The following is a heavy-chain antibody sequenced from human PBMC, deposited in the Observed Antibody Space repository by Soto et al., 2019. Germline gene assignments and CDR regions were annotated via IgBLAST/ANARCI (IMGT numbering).Heavy chain of an antibody. CDR2: TTSSGSTI. V-gene: IGHV3-11*01. CDR3: AREPQGIAVHHSYYCGMDV. Sequence: QVELVESVGGLAKPGGALRLSCAASGFTFSDYDMSWIRQAPGNGLEWVSYTTSSGSTIYYADSVKGGSTMSRDNPKTSLYVHMGRLRVEDTAVYYCAREPQGIAVHHSYYCGMDVWGQGTTVPVSS. J-gene: IGHJ6*02. CDR1: GFTFSDYD. D-gene: IGHD6-19*01.